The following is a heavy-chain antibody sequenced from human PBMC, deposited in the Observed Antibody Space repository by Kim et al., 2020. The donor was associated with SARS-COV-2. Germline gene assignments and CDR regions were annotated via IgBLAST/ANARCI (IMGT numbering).Heavy chain of an antibody. CDR2: IGAGGGDI. CDR1: GFSFNSFE. D-gene: IGHD3-10*01. Sequence: GGSLRLSCAASGFSFNSFEMNWVRQAPGKGLEWVSYIGAGGGDIYYAGSVKGRFTVSRDNARNSLYLQMDSLRAEDTAVYFCARAGRTLYYYGMDVWGQGPTVTVSS. CDR3: ARAGRTLYYYGMDV. J-gene: IGHJ6*02. V-gene: IGHV3-48*03.